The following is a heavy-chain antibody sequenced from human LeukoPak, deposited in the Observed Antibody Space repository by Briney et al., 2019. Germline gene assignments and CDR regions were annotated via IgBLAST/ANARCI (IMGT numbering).Heavy chain of an antibody. D-gene: IGHD3-10*01. V-gene: IGHV4-4*07. J-gene: IGHJ6*02. CDR1: GGSISSYY. CDR3: ARVSTNYYGSGKGYYYGMDV. Sequence: SETLSLTCTVSGGSISSYYWSWIRQPAGKGLEWIGRIYTSGSTNYNPSLKSRVTMSVDTSRNQFSLKLSSVTAADTAVYYCARVSTNYYGSGKGYYYGMDVWGQGTTVTVSS. CDR2: IYTSGST.